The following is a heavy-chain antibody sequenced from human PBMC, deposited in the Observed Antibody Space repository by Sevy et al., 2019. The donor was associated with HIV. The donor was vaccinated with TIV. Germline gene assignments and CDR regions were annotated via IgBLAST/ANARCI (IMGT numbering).Heavy chain of an antibody. CDR2: IIPIIGTA. CDR1: GDTFSSYA. CDR3: AIGRCCSSTSCSHLDY. J-gene: IGHJ4*02. V-gene: IGHV1-69*13. D-gene: IGHD2-2*01. Sequence: ASVKVSCKASGDTFSSYAISWVRQAPGQGLEWMGGIIPIIGTANYAQKFQGRVTITADESTSTAYMELSSVRSEDTAGYYCAIGRCCSSTSCSHLDYWGQGTLVTVSS.